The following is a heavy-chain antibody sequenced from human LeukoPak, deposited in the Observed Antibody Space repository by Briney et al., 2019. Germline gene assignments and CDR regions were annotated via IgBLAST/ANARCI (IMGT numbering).Heavy chain of an antibody. CDR2: INPSGGST. V-gene: IGHV1-46*01. CDR1: GYTSTSYY. D-gene: IGHD2-2*01. Sequence: ASVKVSCKTSGYTSTSYYMHWVRQAPGQGLEWMGIINPSGGSTSYAQKFQGRVTMTRDTSTSTVYMELSSLRSEDTAVYYCARTYCSTTSCIYGNYFDYWGQGTLVTVSS. CDR3: ARTYCSTTSCIYGNYFDY. J-gene: IGHJ4*02.